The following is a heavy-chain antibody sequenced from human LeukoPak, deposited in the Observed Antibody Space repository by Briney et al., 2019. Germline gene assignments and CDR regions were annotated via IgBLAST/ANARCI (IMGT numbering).Heavy chain of an antibody. CDR3: VRGGRPTADY. V-gene: IGHV3-7*04. CDR1: EFTFSTFW. Sequence: QPGGSLRLSCAASEFTFSTFWMTWVRQAPGKGLEWVANIKTDGSEKYYVDSVKGRFTISRDNAKNSLYLQMNSLRTEDTAVYYCVRGGRPTADYWGQGALVTVSS. CDR2: IKTDGSEK. J-gene: IGHJ4*02.